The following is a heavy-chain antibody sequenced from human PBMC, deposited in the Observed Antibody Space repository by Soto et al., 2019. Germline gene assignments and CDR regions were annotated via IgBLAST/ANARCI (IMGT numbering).Heavy chain of an antibody. J-gene: IGHJ4*02. D-gene: IGHD3-10*01. Sequence: GGSLRLSCAASGFTFSSYGMHWVRQAPGKGLEWVAFIWYDGSNKYYADSVKGRFTISRDNSKNTLYLQMNSLRAEDTAVYYCARDLPITMLRGGAFDYWGQGTLVTVSS. V-gene: IGHV3-33*01. CDR2: IWYDGSNK. CDR3: ARDLPITMLRGGAFDY. CDR1: GFTFSSYG.